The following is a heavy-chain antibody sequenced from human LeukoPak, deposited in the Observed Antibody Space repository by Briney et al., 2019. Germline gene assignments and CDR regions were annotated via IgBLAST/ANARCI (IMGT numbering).Heavy chain of an antibody. CDR1: GFTFSGYA. D-gene: IGHD1-26*01. V-gene: IGHV3-23*01. CDR3: AKDRWALPRGGDYFDY. CDR2: ISNSGGSK. Sequence: GSLRLSCAPSGFTFSGYAMSWVRQAPGKGLEWVSTISNSGGSKDYADSVKGRFTISRDNSKNTLCLQTNSLRAEDTAVYYCAKDRWALPRGGDYFDYWGQGTLVTVSS. J-gene: IGHJ4*02.